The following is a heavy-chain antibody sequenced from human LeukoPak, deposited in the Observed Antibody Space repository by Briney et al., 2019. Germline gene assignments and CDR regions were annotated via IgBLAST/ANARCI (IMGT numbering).Heavy chain of an antibody. J-gene: IGHJ4*02. CDR3: ARHGTSRIIMPH. D-gene: IGHD3-10*01. CDR1: GGSINSYY. CDR2: LYSSGST. Sequence: SETLSLTCSVSGGSINSYYWSWIRQPPGNGLEWIGYLYSSGSTNYNPSLRSRVTISVDTSKNQFSLELSSVTAADTAVYYCARHGTSRIIMPHWGQGSLVIVSS. V-gene: IGHV4-59*08.